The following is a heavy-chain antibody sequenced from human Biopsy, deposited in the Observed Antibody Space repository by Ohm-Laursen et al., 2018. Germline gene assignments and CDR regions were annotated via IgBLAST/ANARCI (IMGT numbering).Heavy chain of an antibody. V-gene: IGHV4-38-2*01. CDR1: GYSISSGYY. CDR3: ARGQALKSFDY. Sequence: TLSLTCAVSGYSISSGYYWGWLRQPPGKGLEWIGSIYHSGSTYYNPSLKSRVTISVDTSKNQFSLKLSSVTAADTAGYYCARGQALKSFDYWGQGTLVTVSS. CDR2: IYHSGST. J-gene: IGHJ4*02.